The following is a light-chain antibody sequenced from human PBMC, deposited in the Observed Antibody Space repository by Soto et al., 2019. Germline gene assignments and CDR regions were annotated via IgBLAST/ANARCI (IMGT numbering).Light chain of an antibody. CDR1: ISDVAGYNY. J-gene: IGLJ2*01. CDR2: DVT. CDR3: SSYAGNNNLV. V-gene: IGLV2-11*01. Sequence: QSALTQPRSVSGSPGQSVSISCTGTISDVAGYNYVSWYQHHPGKAPKLLISDVTKRPSWVPDRFSGSKSGNTASLTISELQAEDEADYYCSSYAGNNNLVFGGGTKVPS.